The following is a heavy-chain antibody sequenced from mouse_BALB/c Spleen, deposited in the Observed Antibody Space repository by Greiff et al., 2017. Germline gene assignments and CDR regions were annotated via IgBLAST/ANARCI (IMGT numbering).Heavy chain of an antibody. J-gene: IGHJ3*01. V-gene: IGHV1S132*01. Sequence: QVHVKQSGAELVKPGASVKLSCKTSGYTFTSYWIQWVKQRPGQGLGWIGEIFPGTGTTYYNEKFKGKATLTIDTSSSTAYMQLSSLTSEDSAVYFCAREAFAYWGQGTLVTVSA. CDR3: AREAFAY. CDR1: GYTFTSYW. CDR2: IFPGTGTT.